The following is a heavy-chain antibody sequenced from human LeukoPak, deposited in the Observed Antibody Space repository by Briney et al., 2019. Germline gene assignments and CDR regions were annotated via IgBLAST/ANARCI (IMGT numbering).Heavy chain of an antibody. V-gene: IGHV4-34*01. CDR2: INHSGST. Sequence: PSETLSLTCAVYGGSFSGYYWSWIRQPPGKGLEWIGEINHSGSTNYNPSLKSRVTISVDTSKNQFSLKLSSVTAADTAVYYCAAPGYSYGSGYYYYYYTDVWGKGTTVTVSS. J-gene: IGHJ6*03. CDR3: AAPGYSYGSGYYYYYYTDV. D-gene: IGHD5-18*01. CDR1: GGSFSGYY.